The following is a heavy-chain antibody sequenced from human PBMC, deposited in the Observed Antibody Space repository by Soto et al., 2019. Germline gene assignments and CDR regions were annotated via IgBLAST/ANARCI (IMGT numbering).Heavy chain of an antibody. CDR3: ARGRNSAAPRTKAAFDV. Sequence: QVQLVQSGAELKKPGASVNISCTASGFTFSDNLINWVRQAPGQGLEWMGWLNPDTGNTRSSATFKGRVTISKHSPASLASLDLRDQQNEDTPLYFLARGRNSAAPRTKAAFDVWGPGTMITVSS. CDR2: LNPDTGNT. J-gene: IGHJ3*01. D-gene: IGHD1-1*01. CDR1: GFTFSDNL. V-gene: IGHV1-3*01.